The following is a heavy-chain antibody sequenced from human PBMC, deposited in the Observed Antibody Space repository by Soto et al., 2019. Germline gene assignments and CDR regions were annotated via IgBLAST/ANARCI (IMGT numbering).Heavy chain of an antibody. CDR3: ASLRFLEWLPPGTMDV. CDR2: ISTGGTTK. CDR1: GFTLRSYE. V-gene: IGHV3-48*03. D-gene: IGHD3-3*01. Sequence: PGGSLRLSCAASGFTLRSYEMTWVRKAPGKGLEWLSYISTGGTTKYYADSVKGRFTISRDNAKNSLYLQMNSLRAEDTAVYYCASLRFLEWLPPGTMDVWGQGNTVTVTS. J-gene: IGHJ6*02.